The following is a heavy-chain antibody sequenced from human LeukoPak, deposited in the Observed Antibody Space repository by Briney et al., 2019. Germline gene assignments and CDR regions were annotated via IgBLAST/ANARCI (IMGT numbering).Heavy chain of an antibody. J-gene: IGHJ3*02. V-gene: IGHV3-23*01. Sequence: GGSLRLSCAASGFTFSSYAMSWVRQAPGKGLEWVSAISGSGGSTYYADSVKGRFTISRDNSKNTLYLQMNSLRAEDTAVYYCAKIPLYYDFWSGYYPTDDAFDIWGQGTMVTVSS. CDR1: GFTFSSYA. CDR2: ISGSGGST. D-gene: IGHD3-3*01. CDR3: AKIPLYYDFWSGYYPTDDAFDI.